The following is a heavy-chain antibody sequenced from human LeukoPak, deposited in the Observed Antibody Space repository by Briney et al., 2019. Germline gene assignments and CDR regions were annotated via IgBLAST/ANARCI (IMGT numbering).Heavy chain of an antibody. V-gene: IGHV1-2*02. CDR2: INPNSGGT. Sequence: ASVKVSCKASGYTFTGYYMHWVRQAPGQGLEWMGWINPNSGGTNYAQKFQGRVTMTRDTSISTAYMELSSLRSEDTAVYYCAIEYDLRAFDIWGQGTMVTVSS. CDR1: GYTFTGYY. J-gene: IGHJ3*02. CDR3: AIEYDLRAFDI. D-gene: IGHD3-3*01.